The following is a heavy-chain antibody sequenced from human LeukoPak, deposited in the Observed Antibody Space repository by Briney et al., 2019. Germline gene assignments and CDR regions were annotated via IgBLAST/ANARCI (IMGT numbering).Heavy chain of an antibody. V-gene: IGHV4-34*01. CDR3: ARDPTTVVVTLGKDYGMDV. Sequence: SETLSLTCAVYGGSLSGYYWSWIRQAPGKGLECIGEINHSGSTTYNPSLKSRVTMSVDMSRNQFSLKLSSVTAADTAVYYCARDPTTVVVTLGKDYGMDVWGQGTTVTVSS. CDR1: GGSLSGYY. CDR2: INHSGST. D-gene: IGHD2-21*02. J-gene: IGHJ6*02.